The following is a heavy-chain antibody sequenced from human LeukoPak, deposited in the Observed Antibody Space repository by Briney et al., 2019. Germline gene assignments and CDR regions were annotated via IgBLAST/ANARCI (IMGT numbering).Heavy chain of an antibody. J-gene: IGHJ5*02. Sequence: PSETLPLTCTVSRGSISSSSYYWGWIRQPPGKGLEWIGSIYYSGSTYYNPSLKSRVTISVDTSKNQFSLKLSSVTAADTAVYYCARPTNPYYDILTGSTSSYWFDPWGQGTLVTVSS. CDR3: ARPTNPYYDILTGSTSSYWFDP. D-gene: IGHD3-9*01. V-gene: IGHV4-39*01. CDR2: IYYSGST. CDR1: RGSISSSSYY.